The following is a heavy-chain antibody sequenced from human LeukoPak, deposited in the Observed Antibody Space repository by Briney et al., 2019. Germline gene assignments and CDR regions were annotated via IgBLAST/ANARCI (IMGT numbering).Heavy chain of an antibody. J-gene: IGHJ4*02. CDR3: ARGGFGGWYGIDY. CDR1: GGSISSYY. D-gene: IGHD6-19*01. V-gene: IGHV4-59*01. CDR2: IYYSGST. Sequence: SESLSLTCTVSGGSISSYYWSWIRQPPGKGLEWIGYIYYSGSTNYNPSLKSRVTISVDTSKNQFSLKLSSVTAADTAVCYCARGGFGGWYGIDYWGQGTLVTVSS.